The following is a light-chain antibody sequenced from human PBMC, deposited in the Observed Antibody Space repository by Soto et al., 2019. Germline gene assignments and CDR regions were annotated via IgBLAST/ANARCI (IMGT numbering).Light chain of an antibody. CDR2: DAP. CDR3: LERIHWVS. CDR1: QSVSSY. Sequence: VVVRQSAFTLSVSTGERATLSCRASQSVSSYLAWYQQKPGQAPRLLIYDAPTRATGIPVSFSGSGAGTDFTLTICGLEHEGSADCSCLERIHWVSFGGGTKVDI. V-gene: IGKV3-11*01. J-gene: IGKJ4*01.